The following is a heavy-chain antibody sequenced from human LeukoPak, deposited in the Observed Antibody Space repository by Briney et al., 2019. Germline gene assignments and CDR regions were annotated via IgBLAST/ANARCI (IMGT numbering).Heavy chain of an antibody. Sequence: ASVKVSCKAFGYTFTDYYIHWVRQAPGQGLEWMGWINPNSGGTSYAQKFQDRVTLTRDTSIRTAYMELSRLTSDDTAVYYCARHPNLDYWGQGTLVFVSS. CDR2: INPNSGGT. CDR1: GYTFTDYY. J-gene: IGHJ4*02. CDR3: ARHPNLDY. V-gene: IGHV1-2*02.